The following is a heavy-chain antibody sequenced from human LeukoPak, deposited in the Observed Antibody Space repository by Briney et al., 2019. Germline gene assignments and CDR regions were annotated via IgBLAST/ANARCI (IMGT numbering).Heavy chain of an antibody. D-gene: IGHD4-17*01. CDR1: GYTFTGYY. CDR2: INPNSGGT. Sequence: ASVKVSCKASGYTFTGYYMHWVRQAPGQGLEWMGWINPNSGGTNYAQKFQGRVTMTRDTSINTAYMELSSLRSDDTAVYYCANGHDYGDQCNYWGQGTLVTVSS. CDR3: ANGHDYGDQCNY. J-gene: IGHJ4*02. V-gene: IGHV1-2*02.